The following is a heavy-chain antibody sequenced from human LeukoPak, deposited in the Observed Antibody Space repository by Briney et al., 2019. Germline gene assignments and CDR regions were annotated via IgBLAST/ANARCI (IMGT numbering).Heavy chain of an antibody. J-gene: IGHJ3*02. CDR1: GGSISSGDYY. Sequence: SQTLSLTCTVSGGSISSGDYYWSWIRQPPGKGLEWIGYIYYSGSTNYNPSLKSRVTISVDTSKNQFSLKLSSVTAADTAVYYCASNGGNFHDAFDIWGQGTMVTVSS. V-gene: IGHV4-61*08. CDR3: ASNGGNFHDAFDI. CDR2: IYYSGST. D-gene: IGHD4-23*01.